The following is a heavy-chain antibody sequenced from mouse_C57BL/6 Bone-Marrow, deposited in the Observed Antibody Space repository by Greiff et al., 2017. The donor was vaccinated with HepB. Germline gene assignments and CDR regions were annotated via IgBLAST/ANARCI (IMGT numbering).Heavy chain of an antibody. CDR1: GFNIKDDY. J-gene: IGHJ2*01. CDR2: IDPENGDT. CDR3: TLYYYGSSY. V-gene: IGHV14-4*01. D-gene: IGHD1-1*01. Sequence: VQLQQSVAELVRPGASVKLSCTASGFNIKDDYMHWVKQRPEQGLEWIGWIDPENGDTEYASKFQGKATITADTSSNTAYLQLSSLTSEDTAVYYCTLYYYGSSYWGQGTTLTVSS.